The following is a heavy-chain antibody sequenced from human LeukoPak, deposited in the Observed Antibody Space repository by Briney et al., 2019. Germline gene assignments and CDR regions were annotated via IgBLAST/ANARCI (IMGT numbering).Heavy chain of an antibody. V-gene: IGHV3-23*01. D-gene: IGHD1-7*01. Sequence: GGSLRLSCAASGFTFSSYAMSWVRQAPGKGLEWVSAIRGSGGSTYYADSVKGRFTISRDNSKNTLYLQMNSLRAEDTAVYYCAKFPPWGTGTRFNPYLGWFDPWGQGALVTVSS. CDR2: IRGSGGST. CDR1: GFTFSSYA. J-gene: IGHJ5*02. CDR3: AKFPPWGTGTRFNPYLGWFDP.